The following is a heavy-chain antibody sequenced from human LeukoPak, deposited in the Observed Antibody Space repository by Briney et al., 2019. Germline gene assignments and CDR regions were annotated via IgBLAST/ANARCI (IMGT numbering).Heavy chain of an antibody. CDR1: GYSFTSYW. V-gene: IGHV5-51*01. J-gene: IGHJ4*02. D-gene: IGHD6-13*01. CDR2: IYPGDSDT. Sequence: GESLKISCKGSGYSFTSYWIGWVRQMPGKGLEWMGIIYPGDSDTRYSPSFQGQVTISADKSISTAYLQWSSLKASDTAMYYCARRAYSSSWYPASHFDYWGQGTLVTVSS. CDR3: ARRAYSSSWYPASHFDY.